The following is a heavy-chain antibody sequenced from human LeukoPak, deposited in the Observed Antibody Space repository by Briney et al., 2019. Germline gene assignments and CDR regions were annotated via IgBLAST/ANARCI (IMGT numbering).Heavy chain of an antibody. CDR3: AGHCGGDCYGY. CDR1: GGTFSSYA. CDR2: IIPILGIA. J-gene: IGHJ4*02. V-gene: IGHV1-69*04. D-gene: IGHD2-21*02. Sequence: KISCKASGGTFSSYAISWVRQAPGQGLEWMGRIIPILGIANYAQKFQGRVTITADKSTSTAYVELSSLRSEDTAVYYCAGHCGGDCYGYWGQGTLVTVSS.